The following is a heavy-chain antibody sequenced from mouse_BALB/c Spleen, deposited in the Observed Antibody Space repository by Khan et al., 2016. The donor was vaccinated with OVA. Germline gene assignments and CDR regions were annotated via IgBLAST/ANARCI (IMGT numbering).Heavy chain of an antibody. CDR3: TRGGYCGKSLFAY. CDR2: IYPGSDSI. CDR1: GYTFTSYW. J-gene: IGHJ3*01. V-gene: IGHV1S22*01. Sequence: LQQSGSALVRPGASVKLSCKASGYTFTSYWMHWVKQRHGQGLEWIGNIYPGSDSINYDEKFKSKGTLTVDTSSSTAYIHLSSLTSEDSAVYYCTRGGYCGKSLFAYWGQGTLVTVSA. D-gene: IGHD2-1*01.